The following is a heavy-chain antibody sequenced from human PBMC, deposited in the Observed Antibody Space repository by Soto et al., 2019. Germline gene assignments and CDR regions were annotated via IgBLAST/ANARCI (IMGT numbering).Heavy chain of an antibody. D-gene: IGHD6-19*01. J-gene: IGHJ4*02. CDR1: GFTFDDYG. V-gene: IGHV3-20*04. CDR2: INWNGGST. Sequence: EVQLVESGGGVVRPGGSLRLSCAASGFTFDDYGMSWVRQAPGKGLEWVSGINWNGGSTGYADSVKGRFSISRDNAKNSLYLQMNSLRAEVRALYYCARLYSSGWYGPGRYWGQGTLVTVSS. CDR3: ARLYSSGWYGPGRY.